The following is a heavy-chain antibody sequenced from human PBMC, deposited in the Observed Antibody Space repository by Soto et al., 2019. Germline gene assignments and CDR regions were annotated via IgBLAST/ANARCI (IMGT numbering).Heavy chain of an antibody. D-gene: IGHD3-16*01. J-gene: IGHJ1*01. V-gene: IGHV2-5*01. CDR2: IYWNDEK. CDR1: GFSLSSTGVA. CDR3: AHIISRSGVVSVAF. Sequence: QITLKESGPTLVRPTQPLTLTCTFSGFSLSSTGVAVTWFRQPPGTALEWLGLIYWNDEKHFSPSMENRLTNAKDTARIQVILRMSRADPADTCTYYSAHIISRSGVVSVAFWGEGTVVAASS.